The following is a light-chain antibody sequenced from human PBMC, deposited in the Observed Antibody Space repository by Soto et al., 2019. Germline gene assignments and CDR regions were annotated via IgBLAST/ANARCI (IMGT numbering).Light chain of an antibody. CDR1: SGGIASNS. Sequence: LTQPHSVSESPGKTVIISCTRSSGGIASNSVQWYQQRPGSAPILMIYEVTNRPSGVSNRFSGSKSDNTASLTISGLQAEDEADYYCLSYTRSSTLVFGTGTKLTVL. J-gene: IGLJ1*01. CDR2: EVT. CDR3: LSYTRSSTLV. V-gene: IGLV2-14*01.